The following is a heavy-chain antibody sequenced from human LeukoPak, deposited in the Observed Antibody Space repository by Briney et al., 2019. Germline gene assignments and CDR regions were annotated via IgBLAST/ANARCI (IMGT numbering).Heavy chain of an antibody. Sequence: PSETLSLTCTVSGGSISSGGYYWSWIRQHPGKGLEWIGYIYYSGSTYYNPSLKSRISVSVDTSNNQFSLKLSSVTAADTAVYYCGRENRGYSGYALDYWGKGTLVTVSS. CDR3: GRENRGYSGYALDY. CDR2: IYYSGST. V-gene: IGHV4-31*03. CDR1: GGSISSGGYY. D-gene: IGHD5-12*01. J-gene: IGHJ4*02.